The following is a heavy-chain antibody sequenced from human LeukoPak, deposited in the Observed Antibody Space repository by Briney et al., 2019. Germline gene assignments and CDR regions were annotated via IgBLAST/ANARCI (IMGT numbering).Heavy chain of an antibody. CDR1: GYGFTSYW. V-gene: IGHV5-51*01. D-gene: IGHD4-23*01. CDR3: ARHQGYGGNSVFDY. J-gene: IGHJ4*02. Sequence: PGESLKISCKGSGYGFTSYWIAWVRQMPGKGLECMGIIYPGDSDTRYSPSFQGQVTISADRSISTAYLQWTSLKASDTAMYYCARHQGYGGNSVFDYWGQGTLVTVSS. CDR2: IYPGDSDT.